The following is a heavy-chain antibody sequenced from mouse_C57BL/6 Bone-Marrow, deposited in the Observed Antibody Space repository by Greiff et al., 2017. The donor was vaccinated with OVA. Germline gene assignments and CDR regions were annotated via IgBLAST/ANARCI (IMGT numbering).Heavy chain of an antibody. V-gene: IGHV3-6*01. D-gene: IGHD2-3*01. CDR3: ARDGYYEAY. CDR1: GYSITSGYY. J-gene: IGHJ3*01. CDR2: ISYDGSN. Sequence: EVQVVESGPGLVKPSQSLSLTCSVTGYSITSGYYWNWIRQFPGNKLEWMGYISYDGSNNYNPSLKNRISITRDTSKNQFFLKLNSVTTEDTATYYCARDGYYEAYWGQGTLVTVSA.